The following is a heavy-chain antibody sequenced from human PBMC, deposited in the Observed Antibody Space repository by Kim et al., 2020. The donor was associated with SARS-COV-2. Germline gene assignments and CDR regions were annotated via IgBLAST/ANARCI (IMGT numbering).Heavy chain of an antibody. CDR2: IYSGGST. D-gene: IGHD6-13*01. CDR1: GFTVSSNY. V-gene: IGHV3-53*01. Sequence: GGSLRLSCEASGFTVSSNYMSWVRQAPGKGLECVSVIYSGGSTYYADSVKGRFTISRDNSKNTLFLQMNNLRGEDTAVYYCARSPIVAAGGGYYNLGVNVWGQGTTVTVSS. CDR3: ARSPIVAAGGGYYNLGVNV. J-gene: IGHJ6*02.